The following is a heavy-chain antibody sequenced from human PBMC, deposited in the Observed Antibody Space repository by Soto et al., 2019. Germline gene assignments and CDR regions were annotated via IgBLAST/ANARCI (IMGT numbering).Heavy chain of an antibody. CDR3: ARARLGDYVDY. CDR2: VYYSGNT. J-gene: IGHJ4*02. Sequence: SETLSLTCTVSGGSISPYYWSWIRQPPGKGLEWIGYVYYSGNTNYNPSLESRVTISVDTSRNRFSLNLTSATAADTAVYYCARARLGDYVDYWGQGTLVTVSS. V-gene: IGHV4-59*01. CDR1: GGSISPYY. D-gene: IGHD2-15*01.